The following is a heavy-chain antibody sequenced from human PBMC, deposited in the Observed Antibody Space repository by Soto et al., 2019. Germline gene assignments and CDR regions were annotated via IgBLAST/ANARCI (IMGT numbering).Heavy chain of an antibody. D-gene: IGHD3-22*01. CDR3: AREAGVVVIRWFDS. CDR2: ISYDGSNK. Sequence: QVQLVESGGGVVQPGRSLSLSCAASGFTFSSYAMHWVRQAPGTGLEWVAVISYDGSNKYYADSVQGRFTISRDNSKNTLYLQMNNLRTEDTAVYYCAREAGVVVIRWFDSWGQGTLVTVSS. J-gene: IGHJ5*01. CDR1: GFTFSSYA. V-gene: IGHV3-30-3*01.